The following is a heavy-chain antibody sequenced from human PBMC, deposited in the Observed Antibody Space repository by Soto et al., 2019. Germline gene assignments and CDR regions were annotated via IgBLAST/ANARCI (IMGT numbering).Heavy chain of an antibody. Sequence: XATLSLTCAVSGGSINTYYWSWVRQPPGKGLEWIGNIHHSGSTNYNPSLNSRVTISIDTSKNKLSLWLNSVTAADTAVYYCARVVECRYGICSFWFDYWGQGTLVTSPQ. J-gene: IGHJ5*01. CDR2: IHHSGST. CDR3: ARVVECRYGICSFWFDY. V-gene: IGHV4-59*01. CDR1: GGSINTYY. D-gene: IGHD3-10*02.